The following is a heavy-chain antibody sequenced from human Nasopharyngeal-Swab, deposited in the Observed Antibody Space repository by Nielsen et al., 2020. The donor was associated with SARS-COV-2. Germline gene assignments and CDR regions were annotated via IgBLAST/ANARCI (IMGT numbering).Heavy chain of an antibody. D-gene: IGHD5-24*01. Sequence: GESLKISCAASGFSFSEYYMSWIRQAPGKGLEWISDISSSGSITHYADSMKGRFTISRDNAKKSLYLQMNSLRAEDTAVYYRARGVETIHHWGQGSLVTVSS. V-gene: IGHV3-11*04. J-gene: IGHJ1*01. CDR2: ISSSGSIT. CDR1: GFSFSEYY. CDR3: ARGVETIHH.